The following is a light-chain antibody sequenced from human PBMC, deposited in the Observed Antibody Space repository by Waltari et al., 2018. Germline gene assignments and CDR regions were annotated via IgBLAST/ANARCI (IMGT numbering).Light chain of an antibody. V-gene: IGKV1-39*01. J-gene: IGKJ5*01. CDR1: QSISSY. CDR2: AAS. CDR3: QQSYSTPIT. Sequence: DIQMTQSPSSLSASVGDRVTITCRASQSISSYLNWYQQKPGKAPKLLIYAASSLQSWVPSRFSGSGSWTDFTLTISSLQPEDFATYYCQQSYSTPITFGQGTRLEIK.